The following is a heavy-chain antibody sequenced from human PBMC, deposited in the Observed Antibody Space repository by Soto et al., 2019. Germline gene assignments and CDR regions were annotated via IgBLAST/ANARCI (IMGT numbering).Heavy chain of an antibody. D-gene: IGHD6-13*01. CDR3: ARAPGAAARPPFDY. CDR2: ISSSSSYI. J-gene: IGHJ4*02. V-gene: IGHV3-21*01. Sequence: LRLSCAASRFIFNSYSMNWVRQAPGKGLEWVSSISSSSSYIYYANSVKGRFTISRDNAKNSLYLQMNSLRAEDTAVYYCARAPGAAARPPFDYWGRGTLVTVSS. CDR1: RFIFNSYS.